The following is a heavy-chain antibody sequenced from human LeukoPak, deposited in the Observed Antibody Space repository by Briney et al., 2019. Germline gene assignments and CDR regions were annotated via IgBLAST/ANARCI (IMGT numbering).Heavy chain of an antibody. V-gene: IGHV3-66*01. Sequence: GGSLRLSCEASGFTVSSNYMSWVRQAPGRGLEWVSVIYSNGNTYYADSVKGRFTISRDISKNTLYLQMNSLRAEDTAVYYCARDSPYGAWGQGTLVTVSS. CDR1: GFTVSSNY. D-gene: IGHD4-17*01. CDR3: ARDSPYGA. J-gene: IGHJ5*02. CDR2: IYSNGNT.